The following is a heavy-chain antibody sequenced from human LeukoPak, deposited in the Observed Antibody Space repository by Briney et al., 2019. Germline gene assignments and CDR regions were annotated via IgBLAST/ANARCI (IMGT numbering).Heavy chain of an antibody. Sequence: GESLQISCKGSGYPFTNYWIGWVRLMPGKGLEWMGIIFPRDSDTRYSPSFQGQVAISADKSISTAYLQWSSLKASDAAMYYCARHKGDGSSWYPDFYYYGLDVWGQGTTVTVS. V-gene: IGHV5-51*01. J-gene: IGHJ6*02. CDR1: GYPFTNYW. CDR2: IFPRDSDT. CDR3: ARHKGDGSSWYPDFYYYGLDV. D-gene: IGHD6-13*01.